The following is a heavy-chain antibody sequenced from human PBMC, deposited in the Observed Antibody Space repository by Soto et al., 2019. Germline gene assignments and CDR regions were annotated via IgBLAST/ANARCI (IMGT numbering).Heavy chain of an antibody. CDR1: GDPLSSGNFY. Sequence: QVQLQESGPGLVRPSQTLSLTCAVSGDPLSSGNFYWNWIRQHPGKGLEWIGYIYYSGSTYYNPSLNSRVTISVDTSNNQFSLKLGSVTAADTAVYYCAREVPAAMGGVPYYYMDVWGKGTTVTVSS. CDR2: IYYSGST. D-gene: IGHD2-2*01. J-gene: IGHJ6*03. CDR3: AREVPAAMGGVPYYYMDV. V-gene: IGHV4-31*11.